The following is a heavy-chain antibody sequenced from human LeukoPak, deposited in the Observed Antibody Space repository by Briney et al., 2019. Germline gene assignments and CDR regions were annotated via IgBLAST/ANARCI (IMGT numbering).Heavy chain of an antibody. CDR2: IGTASGT. V-gene: IGHV3-13*01. D-gene: IGHD1-1*01. CDR1: GFTFSSFD. J-gene: IGHJ6*03. CDR3: ARGPPRGKYYYMDV. Sequence: GGSLRLSCAASGFTFSSFDMHWVRHPTGQGLEWVSTIGTASGTYYPGSVEGRFTLSRDNAKNSLYLQMNSLTAGDTAVYYWARGPPRGKYYYMDVWGKGTTVTVSS.